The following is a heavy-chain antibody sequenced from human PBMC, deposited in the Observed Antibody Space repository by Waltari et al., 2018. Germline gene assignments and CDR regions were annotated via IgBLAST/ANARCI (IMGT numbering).Heavy chain of an antibody. V-gene: IGHV3-33*01. D-gene: IGHD3-22*01. CDR3: ARVNSGYYYSYYGMDV. CDR2: IWYDESIK. J-gene: IGHJ6*02. CDR1: GFTFSSYG. Sequence: QVQLVESGGGVVQPGRSLRLSCAASGFTFSSYGMHWVRQAPGKGLEWVAVIWYDESIKYYAESWNGRFTISIDNSRNTLYLQMNSLRAEDTSVYDCARVNSGYYYSYYGMDVWGQGATVTVSS.